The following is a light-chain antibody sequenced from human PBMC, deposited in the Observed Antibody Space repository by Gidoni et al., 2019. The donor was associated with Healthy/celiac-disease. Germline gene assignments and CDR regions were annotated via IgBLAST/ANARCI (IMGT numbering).Light chain of an antibody. CDR1: QRVNSN. Sequence: EIVMTQSPATLSVSPGERATLSCRASQRVNSNLAWYQQKPGQAPRLLIYGASTRATGIPARFSGSGSGTEFTLTISSLQSEDFAVYYCQQYNNWPFFGGGTKVEIK. J-gene: IGKJ4*01. CDR2: GAS. CDR3: QQYNNWPF. V-gene: IGKV3-15*01.